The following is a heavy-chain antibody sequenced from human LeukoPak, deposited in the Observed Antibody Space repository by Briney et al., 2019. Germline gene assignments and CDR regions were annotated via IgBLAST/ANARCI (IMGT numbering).Heavy chain of an antibody. J-gene: IGHJ4*02. D-gene: IGHD4-23*01. Sequence: PGGSLRLSCAASGFTFSTYAMSWVRQAPGKGLEYVSAISSNGGSTYYANSVKGRFTISRDNSKNTLYLQMGSLRAEDMAVYYCARGVRAATPTTTTVAFYFDYWGQGTLVTVSS. CDR3: ARGVRAATPTTTTVAFYFDY. CDR1: GFTFSTYA. V-gene: IGHV3-64*01. CDR2: ISSNGGST.